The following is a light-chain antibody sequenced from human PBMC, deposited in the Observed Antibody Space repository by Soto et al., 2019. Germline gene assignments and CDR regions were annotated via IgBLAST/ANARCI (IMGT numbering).Light chain of an antibody. V-gene: IGLV1-36*01. J-gene: IGLJ1*01. Sequence: VLTQPPSVSEAPRQRVTISCSGSSSNIGNNAVNWYQQLPGKAPKLLIYYDDLLPSGVSDRFSGSKSGTSASLAISGLQSEDEADYYCAAWDDSPNYVFGTGTKVTVL. CDR1: SSNIGNNA. CDR2: YDD. CDR3: AAWDDSPNYV.